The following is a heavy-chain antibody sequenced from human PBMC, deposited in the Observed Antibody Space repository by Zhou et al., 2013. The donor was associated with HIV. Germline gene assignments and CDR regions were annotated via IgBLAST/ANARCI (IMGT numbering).Heavy chain of an antibody. CDR1: GYTFTNND. V-gene: IGHV1-8*01. CDR3: ARAYSSGWHDLFPHAFDV. Sequence: QVQLVQSGAEVKKPGASVKVSCRASGYTFTNNDINWVRQAAGHGLEWMGWMNPKSGNKGLAQKFQGRVTMTRNISINTAYMELSSLTSEDTAVYYCARAYSSGWHDLFPHAFDVWGQGTMVTVSS. J-gene: IGHJ3*01. CDR2: MNPKSGNK. D-gene: IGHD6-19*01.